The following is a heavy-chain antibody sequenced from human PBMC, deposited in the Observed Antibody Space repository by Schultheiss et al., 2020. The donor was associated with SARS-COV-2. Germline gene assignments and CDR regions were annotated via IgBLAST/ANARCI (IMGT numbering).Heavy chain of an antibody. CDR1: GFTFSNYA. Sequence: GGSLRLSCAASGFTFSNYAMGWVRRPPGKGLEWVSAISGPGGSSYYADSVKGRFTISRDNSKNTLYLQMNSLRDEDTALYYCAKDVPNWYFDLWGRGTLVTVSS. CDR3: AKDVPNWYFDL. V-gene: IGHV3-23*01. CDR2: ISGPGGSS. J-gene: IGHJ2*01.